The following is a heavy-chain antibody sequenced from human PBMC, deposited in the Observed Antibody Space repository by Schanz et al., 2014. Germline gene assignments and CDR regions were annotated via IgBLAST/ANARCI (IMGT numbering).Heavy chain of an antibody. CDR1: GGSISSGGYT. J-gene: IGHJ4*02. CDR3: ARAAGPVDY. V-gene: IGHV4-30-4*07. D-gene: IGHD6-13*01. Sequence: QVQLQESGPGLVKPSQTLSLTCAVSGGSISSGGYTWSWIRQPPGKGLEWIGYIYYSGSTYYNPSLKSRVTISVDTSKNQVSLMLGSVTAADTAVYYCARAAGPVDYWGQGTLVTVSS. CDR2: IYYSGST.